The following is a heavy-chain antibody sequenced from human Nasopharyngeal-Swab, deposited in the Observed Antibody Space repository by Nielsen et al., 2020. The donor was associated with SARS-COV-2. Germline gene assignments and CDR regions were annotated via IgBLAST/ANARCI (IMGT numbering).Heavy chain of an antibody. Sequence: SVQVSCKASGFTFTSSAVKWVRQARGQRLEWIGWIVVGSGNTNYAQKFQARVTIITDTSTSTAYMELSSLNSKDTAECYSAVASSGWYFPQGAFDIWGQGTMVTVSS. CDR2: IVVGSGNT. CDR3: AVASSGWYFPQGAFDI. J-gene: IGHJ3*02. V-gene: IGHV1-58*01. D-gene: IGHD6-19*01. CDR1: GFTFTSSA.